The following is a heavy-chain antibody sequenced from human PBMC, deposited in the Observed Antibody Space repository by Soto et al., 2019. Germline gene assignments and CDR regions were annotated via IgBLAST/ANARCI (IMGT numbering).Heavy chain of an antibody. J-gene: IGHJ5*02. CDR1: VFSLTTSGVA. Sequence: PTLVNPTQTVTLTCTFSVFSLTTSGVAVGWIRQDPGKALEPLAVLYGDDDTRYSQHLKKRLTINKENSKNEAVLTMTNIHPVEPATYFCSHPAAMGYGHWGQGALVTVSP. CDR3: SHPAAMGYGH. D-gene: IGHD2-2*01. CDR2: LYGDDDT. V-gene: IGHV2-5*02.